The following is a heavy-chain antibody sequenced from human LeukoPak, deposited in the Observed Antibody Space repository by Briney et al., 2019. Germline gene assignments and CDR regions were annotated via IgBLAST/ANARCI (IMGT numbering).Heavy chain of an antibody. Sequence: PSETLSLTCTVSSYSISSGYYWGWIRQPPGKGLEWIGSIYHSGSTYYNPSLQSRVTISVDTSKNQFSLKLSSVTAADTAVYYCARGKSTSWLYWGQGTLVTVSS. CDR1: SYSISSGYY. D-gene: IGHD2-2*01. V-gene: IGHV4-38-2*02. J-gene: IGHJ4*02. CDR2: IYHSGST. CDR3: ARGKSTSWLY.